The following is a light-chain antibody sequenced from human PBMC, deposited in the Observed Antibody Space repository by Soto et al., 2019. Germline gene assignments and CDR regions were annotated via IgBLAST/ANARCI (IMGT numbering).Light chain of an antibody. J-gene: IGKJ5*01. CDR3: QQSFSTLT. CDR1: HNINTY. V-gene: IGKV1-39*01. CDR2: ATS. Sequence: DIQMTQSPSSLPAAVGDRVTITCRARHNINTYLNWYQQKPGKAPRLLICATSRLQSGVPSRFSGRGSGTDFTLTISSLRTEDFATYYCQQSFSTLTFGQGTRLEIK.